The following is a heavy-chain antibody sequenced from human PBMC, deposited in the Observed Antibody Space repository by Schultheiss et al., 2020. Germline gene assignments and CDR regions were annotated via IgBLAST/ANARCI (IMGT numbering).Heavy chain of an antibody. V-gene: IGHV4-30-4*01. CDR3: ARDVGSSWPYYYYYGMDV. D-gene: IGHD6-13*01. Sequence: SETLSLTCTVSGGSISSGDYYWSWIRQPPGKGLEWIGYIYYSGSTNYNPSLKSRVTISVDKSKNQFSLKLSSVTAADTAVYYCARDVGSSWPYYYYYGMDVWGQGTTVTVSS. J-gene: IGHJ6*02. CDR2: IYYSGST. CDR1: GGSISSGDYY.